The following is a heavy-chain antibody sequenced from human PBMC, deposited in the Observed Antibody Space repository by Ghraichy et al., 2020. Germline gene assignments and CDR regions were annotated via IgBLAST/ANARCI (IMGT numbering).Heavy chain of an antibody. J-gene: IGHJ4*02. CDR2: IYHSGST. CDR3: AREPVLRYFDWLLPYFDY. CDR1: GGSISSSNW. V-gene: IGHV4-4*02. D-gene: IGHD3-9*01. Sequence: TLPLTCAVSGGSISSSNWWSWVRQPPGKGLEWIGEIYHSGSTNYNPSLKSRVTISVDKSKNQFSLKLSSVTAADTAVYYCAREPVLRYFDWLLPYFDYWGQGTLVTVSS.